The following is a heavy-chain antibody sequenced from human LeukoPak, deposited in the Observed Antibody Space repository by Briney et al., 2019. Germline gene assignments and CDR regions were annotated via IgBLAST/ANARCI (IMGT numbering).Heavy chain of an antibody. Sequence: ASVKVSCKASGYTFTSYGISWVRQAPGQGLEWMGWISDYSGNPNYAQRFQGRVTMTADTFTSTAYMELRSLRSDDTAVYFCARDSLLAALYTADWGQGTLVTVSS. CDR3: ARDSLLAALYTAD. D-gene: IGHD3-10*01. CDR1: GYTFTSYG. V-gene: IGHV1-18*01. CDR2: ISDYSGNP. J-gene: IGHJ4*02.